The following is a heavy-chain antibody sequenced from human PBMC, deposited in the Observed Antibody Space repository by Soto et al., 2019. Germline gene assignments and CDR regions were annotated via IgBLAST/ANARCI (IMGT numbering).Heavy chain of an antibody. Sequence: EVHLVESGGGLVQTGGSLRLSCAIFESTVSRDWMNWVRQAPGKGLGWVANINQDGSEKYYVESVKGRFNISRDNAKKSVHLEMNILRPGDSAMYYCSGWVRDAFWGQGPLVTGSS. CDR2: INQDGSEK. J-gene: IGHJ4*02. CDR1: ESTVSRDW. CDR3: SGWVRDAF. V-gene: IGHV3-7*01. D-gene: IGHD1-26*01.